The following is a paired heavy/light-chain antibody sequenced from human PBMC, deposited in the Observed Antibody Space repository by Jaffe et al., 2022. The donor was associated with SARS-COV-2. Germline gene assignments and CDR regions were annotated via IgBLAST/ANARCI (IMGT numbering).Light chain of an antibody. CDR2: EAS. CDR1: QSISSW. Sequence: DIQMTQSPSTLSATVGDRVTITCRASQSISSWLAWYQQKPGKAPKLLIYEASSLESGVPSRFSGRGSGTEFTLTISSLQPDDFATYYCQRYNGYSGTFGQGTKVELK. V-gene: IGKV1-5*03. J-gene: IGKJ1*01. CDR3: QRYNGYSGT.
Heavy chain of an antibody. CDR3: AISRPSSATPIAVAGTSYGRY. J-gene: IGHJ4*02. CDR2: ISGYNGNT. Sequence: QVQLVQSGAEVKQPGASVKVSCKASVYTFNTYGISWVRQAPGQGLEWMGWISGYNGNTKYAQKVQGRVTLTTETSTSTAYMELTSLRSDDTAVYYCAISRPSSATPIAVAGTSYGRYWGQGTLVTVSS. CDR1: VYTFNTYG. D-gene: IGHD6-19*01. V-gene: IGHV1-18*01.